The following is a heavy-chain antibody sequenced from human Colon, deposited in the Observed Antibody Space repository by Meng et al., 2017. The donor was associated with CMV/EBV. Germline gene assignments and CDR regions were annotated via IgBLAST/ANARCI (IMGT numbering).Heavy chain of an antibody. CDR3: ARTNTYYDFWSGYLGVDWFDP. CDR2: IYYSGST. CDR1: GGSISSGGYY. Sequence: LRLSCTVSGGSISSGGYYWSWIRQHPGKGLEWIGYIYYSGSTYYNPSLKSRVTISVDTSKNQFSLKLSSVTAADTAVYYCARTNTYYDFWSGYLGVDWFDPWGQGTLVTVSS. D-gene: IGHD3-3*01. V-gene: IGHV4-31*03. J-gene: IGHJ5*02.